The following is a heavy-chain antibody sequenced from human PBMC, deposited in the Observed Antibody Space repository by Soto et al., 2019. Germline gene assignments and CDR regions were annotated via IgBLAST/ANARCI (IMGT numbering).Heavy chain of an antibody. CDR1: GFTFSSYA. CDR2: ISGSGGST. CDR3: AKDPHFAGLIDP. Sequence: GESLKISCAASGFTFSSYAMSWVRQAPGKGLEWVSAISGSGGSTYYADSVKGRFTISRDNSKNTLYLQMNSLRAEDTAVYYCAKDPHFAGLIDPWGQGTLVTAPQ. V-gene: IGHV3-23*01. D-gene: IGHD2-21*01. J-gene: IGHJ5*02.